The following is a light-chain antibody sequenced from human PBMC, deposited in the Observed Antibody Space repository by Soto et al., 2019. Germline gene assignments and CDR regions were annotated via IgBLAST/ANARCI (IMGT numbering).Light chain of an antibody. J-gene: IGKJ1*01. V-gene: IGKV3-20*01. Sequence: EIVLTQSPGTLSLSPGERATLSCGASQTVSSNYLAWYQQKPGQAPRLLISGASSRATGIPDRFSGSGSGTDFTLTISRLEPEDFAVYYCQPYGSSPRTFGQGTKVEIK. CDR3: QPYGSSPRT. CDR1: QTVSSNY. CDR2: GAS.